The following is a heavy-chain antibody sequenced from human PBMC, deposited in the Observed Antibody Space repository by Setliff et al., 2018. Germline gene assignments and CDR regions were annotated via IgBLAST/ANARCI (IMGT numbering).Heavy chain of an antibody. CDR1: GFTFSSYS. Sequence: LSLSCAASGFTFSSYSMNWVRQAPGKGLEWVSYISSSSSTIDYADSVKGRFIISRDNAKNTLYLQMNSLRAKDTAVYYCAKEVGNYWGQGTLVTVSS. CDR3: AKEVGNY. J-gene: IGHJ4*02. CDR2: ISSSSSTI. V-gene: IGHV3-48*01.